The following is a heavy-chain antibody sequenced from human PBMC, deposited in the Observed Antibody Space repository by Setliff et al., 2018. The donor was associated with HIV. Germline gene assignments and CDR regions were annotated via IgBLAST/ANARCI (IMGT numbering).Heavy chain of an antibody. CDR1: GFAFSGHQ. D-gene: IGHD3-3*01. CDR3: ARDYLYYNLYNGSPVYGMDV. J-gene: IGHJ6*02. V-gene: IGHV3-7*01. CDR2: IKQDGSDK. Sequence: HPGGSLRLSCAASGFAFSGHQMSWVRQAPGKGLEWVAKIKQDGSDKYYVDSVKGRFTISRDNAKNSLYLQMNSLRVEDTAVYYCARDYLYYNLYNGSPVYGMDVWGQGTTVTVSS.